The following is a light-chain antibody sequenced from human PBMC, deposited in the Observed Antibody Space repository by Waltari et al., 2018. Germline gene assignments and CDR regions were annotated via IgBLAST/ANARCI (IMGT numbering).Light chain of an antibody. CDR2: GAS. V-gene: IGKV3-20*01. CDR3: QQYLTSPPKLT. J-gene: IGKJ4*01. Sequence: ESVLTQSPGTLSLSPGARATLSCRASQRVSSSYLAWYQQKPGQAPRLLIYGASNRATGIPDRFSGSGSGTDFTLTISRLEPEDFAVYYCQQYLTSPPKLTFGGGTKVEIK. CDR1: QRVSSSY.